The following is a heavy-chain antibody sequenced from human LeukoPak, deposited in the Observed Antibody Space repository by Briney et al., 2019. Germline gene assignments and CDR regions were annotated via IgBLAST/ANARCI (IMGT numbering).Heavy chain of an antibody. V-gene: IGHV3-21*01. CDR1: GYTLSSYA. CDR2: ISSSSSYI. J-gene: IGHJ6*04. CDR3: ARDDYGGMDV. D-gene: IGHD4-17*01. Sequence: GGSLRLSCAASGYTLSSYAMNWVRQAPGKGLEWVSSISSSSSYIFYADSVKDRFTISRDNAKNSLYLQMNSLRAEDTAVYSCARDDYGGMDVWGKGTTVTVSS.